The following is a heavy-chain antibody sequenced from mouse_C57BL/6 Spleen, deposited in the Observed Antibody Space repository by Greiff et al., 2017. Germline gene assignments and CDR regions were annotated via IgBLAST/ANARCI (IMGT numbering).Heavy chain of an antibody. Sequence: QVQLKQSGAELVKPGASVKISCKASGYAFSSYWMNWVKQRPGKGLEGIGQIYPGDGDTNYNGKFKGKATLTADKSSSTAYMQLSSLTSEDSAVYFCARAYDYDAGYAMDYWGQGTSVTVSS. CDR2: IYPGDGDT. CDR3: ARAYDYDAGYAMDY. J-gene: IGHJ4*01. D-gene: IGHD2-4*01. V-gene: IGHV1-80*01. CDR1: GYAFSSYW.